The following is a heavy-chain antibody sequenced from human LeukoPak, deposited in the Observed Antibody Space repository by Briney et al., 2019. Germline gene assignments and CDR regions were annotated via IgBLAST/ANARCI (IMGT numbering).Heavy chain of an antibody. J-gene: IGHJ4*02. D-gene: IGHD6-13*01. CDR3: ARVGPRWYGIDY. Sequence: GGSLRLSCAASGFTFSSYWMHWVRQAPGKGLVWVSRINSDGSSTSYADSVKGRFTISRDNAKNTLYLQMNSLRAEDTAVYYCARVGPRWYGIDYWGQGTLVTVSS. CDR1: GFTFSSYW. V-gene: IGHV3-74*01. CDR2: INSDGSST.